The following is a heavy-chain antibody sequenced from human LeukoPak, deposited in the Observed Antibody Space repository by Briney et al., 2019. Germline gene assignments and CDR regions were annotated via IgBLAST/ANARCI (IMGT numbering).Heavy chain of an antibody. Sequence: ASVKVSSKASGYTFTGYYMHWVRQAPGQGLEWMGWINPNSGGTNYAQKFQGRVTMTRDTSISTAYMELSRLRSDDTAVYYCARSPRARLYLFDYWGQGTLVTVSS. CDR1: GYTFTGYY. D-gene: IGHD2-8*01. CDR3: ARSPRARLYLFDY. V-gene: IGHV1-2*02. CDR2: INPNSGGT. J-gene: IGHJ4*02.